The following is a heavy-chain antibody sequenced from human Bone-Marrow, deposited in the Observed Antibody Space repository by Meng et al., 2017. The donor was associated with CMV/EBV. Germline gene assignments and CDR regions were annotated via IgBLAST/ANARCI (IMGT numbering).Heavy chain of an antibody. J-gene: IGHJ6*02. V-gene: IGHV4-59*01. D-gene: IGHD3-10*01. Sequence: SETLSLTCTVSGGSISGYFWSWIRQPPGKGLEWIGYIHYSGSTNYSPSLKSRVTVSVDTSKNQFSLKLTSVTAADTAVYYCARAGGFGSYSGMDVWGPGTTVTVSS. CDR3: ARAGGFGSYSGMDV. CDR2: IHYSGST. CDR1: GGSISGYF.